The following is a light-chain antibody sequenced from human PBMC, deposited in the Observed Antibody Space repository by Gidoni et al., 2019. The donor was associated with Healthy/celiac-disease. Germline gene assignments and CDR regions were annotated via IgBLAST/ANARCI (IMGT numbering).Light chain of an antibody. Sequence: NFMLTQPHSASESPGKTVTISCTGSSGSIASNYVQWYQQRPGSAPPTVSYEDNQRPSGVPDRFSGSIDSPSNSASLTISGLKTDDEADYYCQSYDSSTVVFGGGTKLTVL. CDR1: SGSIASNY. V-gene: IGLV6-57*02. CDR3: QSYDSSTVV. CDR2: EDN. J-gene: IGLJ2*01.